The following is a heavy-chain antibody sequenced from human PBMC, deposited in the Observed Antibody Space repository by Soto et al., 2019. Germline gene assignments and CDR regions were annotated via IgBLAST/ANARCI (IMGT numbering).Heavy chain of an antibody. CDR1: GFTFSSYS. Sequence: EVQLVESGGGLVKPGGSLRLSCAASGFTFSSYSMNWVRQAPGKGLEWVSSISSSSSYIYYADSVKGRFTISRDNAKNSLYLQMNSLRAEDTAVYYCARDRSYSSGHDYYYYGMDVWGQGTTVTVSS. D-gene: IGHD6-19*01. CDR2: ISSSSSYI. J-gene: IGHJ6*02. CDR3: ARDRSYSSGHDYYYYGMDV. V-gene: IGHV3-21*01.